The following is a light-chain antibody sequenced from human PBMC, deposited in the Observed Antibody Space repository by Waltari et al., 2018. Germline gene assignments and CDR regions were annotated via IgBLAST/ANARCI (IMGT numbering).Light chain of an antibody. J-gene: IGKJ3*01. CDR2: ATS. V-gene: IGKV3-15*01. Sequence: EIVMKQSPVMLSVSLGERVTLSCRASQSVSSNLAWYQQRPGQAPRLLIYATSTRATGVPARFSGSGSGTEFSLTISSLQSEDLAVYYCQQYNIGATFGPGTKVDIK. CDR1: QSVSSN. CDR3: QQYNIGAT.